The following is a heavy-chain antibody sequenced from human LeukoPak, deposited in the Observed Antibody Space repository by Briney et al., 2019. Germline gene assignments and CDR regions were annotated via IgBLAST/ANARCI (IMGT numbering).Heavy chain of an antibody. V-gene: IGHV3-33*06. J-gene: IGHJ4*02. D-gene: IGHD2-2*01. Sequence: GRSLRLSCAASGFTFSSYGMHWVRQAPGKGLEWVAVIWYDGSNTYYADSVKGRFTISRDNSKNTLYLQMNSLRAEDTAVYYCAKDSYYAGIYYFDYWGQGTLVTVSS. CDR2: IWYDGSNT. CDR1: GFTFSSYG. CDR3: AKDSYYAGIYYFDY.